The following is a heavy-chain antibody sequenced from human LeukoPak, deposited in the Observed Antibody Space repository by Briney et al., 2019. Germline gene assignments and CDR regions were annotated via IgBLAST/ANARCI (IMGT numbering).Heavy chain of an antibody. CDR2: ISSSGSTI. J-gene: IGHJ4*02. CDR1: GFTFSSYE. Sequence: QAGGSLRLSCAASGFTFSSYEMNWVRQAPGKGLEWVSYISSSGSTIYYADSVKGRFTISRDNAKNSLYLQMNSLRAEDTAVYYCARDPTWTYYYDSRVPWYFDYWGQGTLVTVSS. D-gene: IGHD3-22*01. V-gene: IGHV3-48*03. CDR3: ARDPTWTYYYDSRVPWYFDY.